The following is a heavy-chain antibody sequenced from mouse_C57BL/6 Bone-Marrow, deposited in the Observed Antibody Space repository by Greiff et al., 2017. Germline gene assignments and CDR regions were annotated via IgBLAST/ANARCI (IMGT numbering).Heavy chain of an antibody. V-gene: IGHV5-6*01. D-gene: IGHD1-1*02. CDR1: GFTFSSYG. Sequence: EVNVVESGGDLVKPGGSLKLSCAASGFTFSSYGMSWVRQTPDKRLEWVATISSGGSYTYYPDSVKGRFTISRDNAKNTLYLQMSSLKSEDTAMYYCARGGSPFDYWGQGTTLTVSS. J-gene: IGHJ2*01. CDR2: ISSGGSYT. CDR3: ARGGSPFDY.